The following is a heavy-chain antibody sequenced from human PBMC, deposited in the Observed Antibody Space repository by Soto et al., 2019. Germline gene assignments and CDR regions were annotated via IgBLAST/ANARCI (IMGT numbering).Heavy chain of an antibody. D-gene: IGHD2-2*01. Sequence: SETLSLTCAVYGGSFSGYYWSWIRQPPGKGLEWIGEINHSGSTNYNPSLKSRVTISVDTSKNQFSLKLSSVTAADTAVYYCARKNRDIVVVPAAIVFYYYYMDVWGKGTTVTVSS. CDR2: INHSGST. CDR1: GGSFSGYY. J-gene: IGHJ6*03. CDR3: ARKNRDIVVVPAAIVFYYYYMDV. V-gene: IGHV4-34*01.